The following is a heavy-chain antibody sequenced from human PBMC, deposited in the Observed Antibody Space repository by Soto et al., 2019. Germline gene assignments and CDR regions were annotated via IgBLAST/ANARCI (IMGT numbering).Heavy chain of an antibody. V-gene: IGHV3-23*01. D-gene: IGHD5-12*01. J-gene: IGHJ5*01. CDR1: GFTFSGFA. CDR2: VDYSGVYT. CDR3: AKRSGGFSEFDF. Sequence: EVQLLESGGGLVQPGGSLRLSCAASGFTFSGFAMNWVRQAPGKGLEWVSSVDYSGVYTFYAASLKGRFTTSRDNSKNMVYLELNSLRAEDTAVYYCAKRSGGFSEFDFWGQGALVIVSS.